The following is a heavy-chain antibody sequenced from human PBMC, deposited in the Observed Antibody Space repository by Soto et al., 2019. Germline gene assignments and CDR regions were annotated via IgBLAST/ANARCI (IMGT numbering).Heavy chain of an antibody. CDR3: ARDPFLAYYYDSSGYYPFDY. V-gene: IGHV3-30-3*01. J-gene: IGHJ4*02. Sequence: GALRLSCAASGFTFSSYAMHWVRQAPGKGLEWVAVISYDGSNKYYADSVKGRFTISRDNSMNTLYLQMNSLRAEDTAVYYCARDPFLAYYYDSSGYYPFDYWGQGTLVTVSS. CDR2: ISYDGSNK. D-gene: IGHD3-22*01. CDR1: GFTFSSYA.